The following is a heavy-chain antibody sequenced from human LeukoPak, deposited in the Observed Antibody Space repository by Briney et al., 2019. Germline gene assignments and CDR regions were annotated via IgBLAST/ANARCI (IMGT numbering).Heavy chain of an antibody. V-gene: IGHV1-2*02. CDR1: GYTFTDYY. J-gene: IGHJ6*03. CDR3: AIIQRREDYMDV. Sequence: ASVKVSCKASGYTFTDYYMHWVRQAPGQGLEWMGWINPNSGGTNYAQKFQGRVTMTRDTSISTAYMELRSLRSDDTAVYYCAIIQRREDYMDVWGKGTTVTVSS. CDR2: INPNSGGT.